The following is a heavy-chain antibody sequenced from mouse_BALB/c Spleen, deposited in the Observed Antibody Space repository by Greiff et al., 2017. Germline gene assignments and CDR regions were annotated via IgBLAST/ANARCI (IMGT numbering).Heavy chain of an antibody. J-gene: IGHJ4*01. Sequence: EVQGVESGPGLVKPSQSLSLTCTVTGYSITSDYAWNWIRQFPGNKLEWMGYISYSGSTSYNPSLKSRISITRDTSKNQFFLQLNSVTTEDTATYYCARWNYGSTPYYAMDYWGQGTSVTVSS. V-gene: IGHV3-2*02. CDR2: ISYSGST. CDR1: GYSITSDYA. D-gene: IGHD1-1*01. CDR3: ARWNYGSTPYYAMDY.